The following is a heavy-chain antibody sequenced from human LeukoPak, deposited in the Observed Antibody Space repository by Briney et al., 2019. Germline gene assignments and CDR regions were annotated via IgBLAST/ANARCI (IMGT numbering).Heavy chain of an antibody. CDR2: IYSGGST. CDR3: ARDPRSEYYDSSGYHDY. Sequence: GGSLRLSWAAPGFTVSSNYMSWVRQAPGRGLEWVSVIYSGGSTYYADSVKGRFTISRDNSKNTLYLQMNSLRAEDTAVYYCARDPRSEYYDSSGYHDYWGQGTLVTVSS. D-gene: IGHD3-22*01. J-gene: IGHJ4*02. CDR1: GFTVSSNY. V-gene: IGHV3-66*01.